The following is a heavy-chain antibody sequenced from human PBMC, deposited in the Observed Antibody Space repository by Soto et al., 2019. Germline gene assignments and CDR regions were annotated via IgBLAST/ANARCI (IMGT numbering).Heavy chain of an antibody. CDR3: ARGRLLISD. D-gene: IGHD1-26*01. Sequence: EVQLVESGGGLVQPGGSLRLSCAVSGFTVGSDYMSWVRQAPGKGLEWVSVIYSGVNTSYADSVKGRFIVSRDSAKNTLCLQMNSLRVEDTAVYYCARGRLLISDWGQGALVTVSS. V-gene: IGHV3-66*01. J-gene: IGHJ4*02. CDR1: GFTVGSDY. CDR2: IYSGVNT.